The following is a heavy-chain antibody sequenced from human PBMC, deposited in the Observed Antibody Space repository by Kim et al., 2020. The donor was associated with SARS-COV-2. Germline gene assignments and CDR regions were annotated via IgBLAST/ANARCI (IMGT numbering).Heavy chain of an antibody. V-gene: IGHV1-2*02. Sequence: ASVKVSCKASGYTFTAYYMHWVRQAPGQGLEWMAWINPDNGDTNYAQKFQGRVTLTRDTSISTAYMELNKLISDDTAVYYCARPLLPGPGIGWFDPWGQGTLVNVSS. D-gene: IGHD3-16*01. J-gene: IGHJ5*02. CDR2: INPDNGDT. CDR1: GYTFTAYY. CDR3: ARPLLPGPGIGWFDP.